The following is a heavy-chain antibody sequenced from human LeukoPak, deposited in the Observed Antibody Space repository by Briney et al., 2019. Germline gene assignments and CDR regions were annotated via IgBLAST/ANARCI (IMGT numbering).Heavy chain of an antibody. V-gene: IGHV1-2*02. CDR3: ASPLPYCGGDCSLGY. CDR1: GYTFTGYY. Sequence: ASVKVSCKASGYTFTGYYMHWVRQAPGQGLEWMGWINPNSGGTNYAQKFQGRVTMTRDTSISTAYMELSRLRSDDTAVYYCASPLPYCGGDCSLGYWGQGTLVTVSS. CDR2: INPNSGGT. J-gene: IGHJ4*02. D-gene: IGHD2-21*02.